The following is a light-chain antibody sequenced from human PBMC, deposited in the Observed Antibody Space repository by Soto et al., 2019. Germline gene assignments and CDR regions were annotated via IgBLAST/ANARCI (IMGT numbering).Light chain of an antibody. CDR2: DVS. Sequence: DIQMTQSPSTLSASVGDRVTITCRASQTISSWLAWYQQKPGKAPKLLIYDVSTLESGVPSRFSGSGFGTEFTLTICSLQPDDSATYYCQQCNTFWTFGQGTKVEIK. V-gene: IGKV1-5*01. CDR1: QTISSW. J-gene: IGKJ1*01. CDR3: QQCNTFWT.